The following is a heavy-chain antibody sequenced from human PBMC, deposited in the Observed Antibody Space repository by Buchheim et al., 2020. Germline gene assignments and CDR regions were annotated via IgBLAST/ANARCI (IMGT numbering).Heavy chain of an antibody. CDR1: GFTFSSYI. J-gene: IGHJ6*02. Sequence: EVHLLESGGGLVQPGGSLRLSCAASGFTFSSYIMSWVRQAPGKGLEWVSAIVGSGATTSYADSVKGRFTISRDNSKNTLDLQMNSLRAEDAAVYYCAKGGSNTAGYYYFGMDVWGQGTT. CDR2: IVGSGATT. D-gene: IGHD2/OR15-2a*01. CDR3: AKGGSNTAGYYYFGMDV. V-gene: IGHV3-23*01.